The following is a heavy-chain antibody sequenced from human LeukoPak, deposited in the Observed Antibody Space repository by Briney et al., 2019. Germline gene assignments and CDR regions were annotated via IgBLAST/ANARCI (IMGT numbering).Heavy chain of an antibody. Sequence: SETLSLTCTVSGGSISSGGYYWSWIRQPPGKGLEWIGYIYHSGSTYYNPSLKSRVTISVDTSKNQFSLKLSSVTAADTAVYYCARVKGYYDSSGYYPLDAFDIWGQGTMVTVSS. D-gene: IGHD3-22*01. CDR2: IYHSGST. V-gene: IGHV4-30-2*01. J-gene: IGHJ3*02. CDR3: ARVKGYYDSSGYYPLDAFDI. CDR1: GGSISSGGYY.